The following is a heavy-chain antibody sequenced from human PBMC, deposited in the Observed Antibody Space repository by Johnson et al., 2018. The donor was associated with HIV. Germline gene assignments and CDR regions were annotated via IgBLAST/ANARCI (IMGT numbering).Heavy chain of an antibody. Sequence: EVQLVESGGGVVQPGGSLRLSCAASGFTFSSYWMHWVRQGPGKGLVWVSRINSDGSSTRYADYVKGRFTISRDNAKNTLYLQMNSLRAEDTAVYYCARDRAEAYYYDSSGRKSGFDIWGQGTMVTVSS. CDR3: ARDRAEAYYYDSSGRKSGFDI. CDR2: INSDGSST. J-gene: IGHJ3*02. CDR1: GFTFSSYW. D-gene: IGHD3-22*01. V-gene: IGHV3-74*01.